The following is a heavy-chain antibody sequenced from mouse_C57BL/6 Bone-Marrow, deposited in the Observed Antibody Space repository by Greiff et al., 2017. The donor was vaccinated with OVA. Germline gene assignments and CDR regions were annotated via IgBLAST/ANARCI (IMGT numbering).Heavy chain of an antibody. CDR2: ITHSGET. CDR1: GFPITSGYS. J-gene: IGHJ4*01. V-gene: IGHV12-3*01. D-gene: IGHD2-3*01. Sequence: VQGVESGPGLVKPSQSLFLTCSITGFPITSGYSWFWIRQSPGKPLEWMGYITHSGETFYNPSLQSPISITRETSKNQFFLQLNSVTTEDTAMYYGAGDRAGDGAMDYWGKGTSVTVSS. CDR3: AGDRAGDGAMDY.